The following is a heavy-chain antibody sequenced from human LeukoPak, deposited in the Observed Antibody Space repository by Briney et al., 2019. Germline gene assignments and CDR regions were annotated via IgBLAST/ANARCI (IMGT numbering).Heavy chain of an antibody. D-gene: IGHD6-6*01. Sequence: PGGSLRLSCAASGFTFSSYAMHWVRQAPGKGLEWVAVIPYDGSNKYYADSVKGRFTISRDNSKNTLYLQMNSLRAEDTAVYYCASLSIAALTTASGDYYYGMDVWGQGTTVTVSS. J-gene: IGHJ6*02. V-gene: IGHV3-30*04. CDR2: IPYDGSNK. CDR3: ASLSIAALTTASGDYYYGMDV. CDR1: GFTFSSYA.